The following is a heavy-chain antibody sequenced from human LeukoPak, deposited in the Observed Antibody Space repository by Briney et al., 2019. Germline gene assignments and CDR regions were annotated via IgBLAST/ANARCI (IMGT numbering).Heavy chain of an antibody. D-gene: IGHD3-22*01. CDR1: GFTFSSYA. CDR2: ISGSGGST. V-gene: IGHV3-23*01. Sequence: GGSLRLSCAASGFTFSSYAMSWVRQAPGKGLEWASAISGSGGSTYYADSAKGRFTISRDNSKNTLYLQMNSLRAEDTAVYYCAKDPYYDSSGYFDYWGQGTLVTVSS. CDR3: AKDPYYDSSGYFDY. J-gene: IGHJ4*02.